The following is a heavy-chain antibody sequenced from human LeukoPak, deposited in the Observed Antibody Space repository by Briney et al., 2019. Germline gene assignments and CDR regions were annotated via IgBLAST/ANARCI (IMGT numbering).Heavy chain of an antibody. Sequence: PGRSLRLSCAASGFSFGTYGMHWVRQAPGKGLDWVAVIWYDGSNKYYADSVKGRFTISRDNAKNSLYLQMNSLRAEDTAVYYCARPGEPLSGYLDYWGQGALVTVSS. V-gene: IGHV3-33*03. J-gene: IGHJ4*02. CDR3: ARPGEPLSGYLDY. CDR2: IWYDGSNK. CDR1: GFSFGTYG. D-gene: IGHD1-14*01.